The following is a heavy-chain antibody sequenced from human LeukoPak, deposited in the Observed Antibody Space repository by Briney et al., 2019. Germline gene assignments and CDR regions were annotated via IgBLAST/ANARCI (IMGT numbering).Heavy chain of an antibody. CDR1: GGSISSSSYY. CDR2: IYYSGST. J-gene: IGHJ4*02. D-gene: IGHD6-19*01. Sequence: SETLSLTCTVSGGSISSSSYYWGWIRQPPGKGLEWIGSIYYSGSTYYNPSLKSRVTISVDTSKNQFSLKLSSVTAADTAVYYCARPAGYSSGRGDYWGQGTLVTVSS. CDR3: ARPAGYSSGRGDY. V-gene: IGHV4-39*01.